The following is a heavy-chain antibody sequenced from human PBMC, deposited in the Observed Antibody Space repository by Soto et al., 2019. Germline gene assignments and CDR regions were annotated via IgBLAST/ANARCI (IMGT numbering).Heavy chain of an antibody. V-gene: IGHV3-11*04. CDR1: GFTFRDHD. CDR3: ARNYYDSSGYYPHAVNWFDP. J-gene: IGHJ5*02. CDR2: ISSSGDTT. Sequence: TGGSQRLSCTASGFTFRDHDMNWVRQAPEKGLEWISYISSSGDTTYYADSVKGRFTISRDNAKNSLYLQMNSLRAEDTAVYYCARNYYDSSGYYPHAVNWFDPWGQGTLVTVSS. D-gene: IGHD3-22*01.